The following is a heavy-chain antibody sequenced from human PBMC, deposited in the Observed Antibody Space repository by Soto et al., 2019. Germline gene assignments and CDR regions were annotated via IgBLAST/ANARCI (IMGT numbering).Heavy chain of an antibody. CDR1: GGSFSGYY. D-gene: IGHD3-10*01. CDR2: INHSGST. Sequence: SETLSLTCAVYGGSFSGYYWSWIRQPPGEGLEWIGEINHSGSTNYNPSLKSRVTISVDTSKNQFSLKLSSVTAADTAVYYCARGASMVRGVIGYYYYYGMDVWGQGTTVTVSS. V-gene: IGHV4-34*01. J-gene: IGHJ6*02. CDR3: ARGASMVRGVIGYYYYYGMDV.